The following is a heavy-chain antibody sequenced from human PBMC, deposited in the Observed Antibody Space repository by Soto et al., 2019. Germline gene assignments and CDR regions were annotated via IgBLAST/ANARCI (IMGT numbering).Heavy chain of an antibody. D-gene: IGHD2-15*01. V-gene: IGHV3-23*01. CDR3: AGTVVTSRGFDP. CDR1: GFTFNNYA. CDR2: ISGSGGNT. J-gene: IGHJ5*02. Sequence: LRLSCAASGFTFNNYAMRWVRQTPGKGLEWVSAISGSGGNTYYTDSVKGRFTISRDNSKNTLYMQMNSLRAEDTAVYYCAGTVVTSRGFDPWGQGTLVTVSS.